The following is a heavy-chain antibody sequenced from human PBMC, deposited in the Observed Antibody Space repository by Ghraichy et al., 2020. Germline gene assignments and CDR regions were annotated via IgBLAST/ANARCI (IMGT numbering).Heavy chain of an antibody. CDR2: ISYDGSNK. J-gene: IGHJ4*02. CDR1: GFTFSSYA. Sequence: GESLNISCAASGFTFSSYAMHWVRQAPGKGLEWVAVISYDGSNKYYADSVKGRFTISRDNSKNTLYLQMNSLRAEDTAVYYCARVSRGGSSWPSPFDYWGQGTLVTVSS. CDR3: ARVSRGGSSWPSPFDY. D-gene: IGHD6-13*01. V-gene: IGHV3-30*04.